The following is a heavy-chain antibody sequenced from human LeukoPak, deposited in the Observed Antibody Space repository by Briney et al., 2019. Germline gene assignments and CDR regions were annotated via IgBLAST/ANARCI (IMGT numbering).Heavy chain of an antibody. J-gene: IGHJ4*02. CDR2: ISGSGST. CDR3: ATDSRGSSVRAFDY. D-gene: IGHD5/OR15-5a*01. Sequence: GGSLRLSCAASGFTVSAYAMTWVRQAPGKGLEWVSSISGSGSTYTADSVKGRFTISRDNSKNTLYLQLSSLRAEDTAVYFCATDSRGSSVRAFDYWGQGTLVTVSS. CDR1: GFTVSAYA. V-gene: IGHV3-23*01.